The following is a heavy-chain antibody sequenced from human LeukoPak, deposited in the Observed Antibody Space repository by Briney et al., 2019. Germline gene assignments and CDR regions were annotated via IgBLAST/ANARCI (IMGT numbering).Heavy chain of an antibody. V-gene: IGHV3-21*01. CDR3: ARDGTMILDYGDYGYYDMDV. Sequence: GGSLRLSCAASGFTFSSYSMNWVRQAPGKGLEWVSSISSSSSYIYYADSVKGRFTISRDNAKNSLYLQMNSLRAEDTAVYYCARDGTMILDYGDYGYYDMDVWGQGTTVTVSS. CDR1: GFTFSSYS. CDR2: ISSSSSYI. J-gene: IGHJ6*02. D-gene: IGHD4-17*01.